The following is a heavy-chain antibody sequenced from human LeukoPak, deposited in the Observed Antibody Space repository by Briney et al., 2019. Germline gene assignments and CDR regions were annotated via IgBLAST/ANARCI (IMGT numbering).Heavy chain of an antibody. J-gene: IGHJ3*02. V-gene: IGHV3-48*03. Sequence: PGGSLRLSCAASGFTFSSYEMNWVRQAPGKGLEWVSYISSSGSTIYYAGSVKGRFTISRDNAENSLYLQMSSLRAEDTAVYYCARDDAFDIWGQGTMVTVSS. CDR3: ARDDAFDI. CDR2: ISSSGSTI. CDR1: GFTFSSYE.